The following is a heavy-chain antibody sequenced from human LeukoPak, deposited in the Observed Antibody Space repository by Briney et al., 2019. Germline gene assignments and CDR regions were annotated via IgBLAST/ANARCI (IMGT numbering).Heavy chain of an antibody. CDR1: GFTFSSFA. J-gene: IGHJ4*02. CDR3: AKDRIAVTTSDYFDE. Sequence: GGSLRLSCAASGFTFSSFAMAWVRQAPGKRLEWVSAVSGEGTTTFYADSVKGRFTISRDNSKNTLYLQMNSLRGEDSAVYFCAKDRIAVTTSDYFDEWGQGTLVTVSP. CDR2: VSGEGTTT. V-gene: IGHV3-23*01. D-gene: IGHD4-17*01.